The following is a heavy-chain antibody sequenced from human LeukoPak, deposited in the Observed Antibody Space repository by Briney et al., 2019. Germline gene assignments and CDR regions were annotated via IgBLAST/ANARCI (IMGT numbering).Heavy chain of an antibody. CDR2: IYSGGST. CDR1: GFTVSSNY. J-gene: IGHJ3*02. V-gene: IGHV3-66*02. D-gene: IGHD4-23*01. CDR3: AREQTTVVTKNAFDI. Sequence: QTGGSLRLSCAASGFTVSSNYMSWVRQAPGKGPEWVSVIYSGGSTYYADSVKGRFTISRDNSKNTLYLQMNSLRAEDTAVYYCAREQTTVVTKNAFDIWGQGTMVTVSS.